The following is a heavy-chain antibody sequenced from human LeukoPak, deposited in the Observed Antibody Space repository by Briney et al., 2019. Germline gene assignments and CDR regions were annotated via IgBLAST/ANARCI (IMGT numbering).Heavy chain of an antibody. CDR3: ARRAFVILTGYNFDY. D-gene: IGHD3-9*01. Sequence: GESLKISCKGSGYSFTSHWIGWVRQMPGKGLEWMGIIYPSDSDTRYSPSFQGQVTISADKSITTAYLQWSSLKVSDTAIYYCARRAFVILTGYNFDYWGQGTLVTVSS. CDR2: IYPSDSDT. CDR1: GYSFTSHW. V-gene: IGHV5-51*01. J-gene: IGHJ4*02.